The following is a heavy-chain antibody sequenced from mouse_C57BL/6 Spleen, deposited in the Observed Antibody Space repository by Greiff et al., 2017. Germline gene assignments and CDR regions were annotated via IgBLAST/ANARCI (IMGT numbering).Heavy chain of an antibody. V-gene: IGHV1-78*01. J-gene: IGHJ4*01. D-gene: IGHD1-1*01. Sequence: VQVVESDAELVKPGASVKISCKVSGYTFTDHTIHWMKQRPEQGLEWIGYIYPRDGSTKYNEKFKGKATLTADKSSSTAYMQLNSLTSEDSAVYFCASHYYGSGDYYAMDYWGQGTSVTVSS. CDR2: IYPRDGST. CDR1: GYTFTDHT. CDR3: ASHYYGSGDYYAMDY.